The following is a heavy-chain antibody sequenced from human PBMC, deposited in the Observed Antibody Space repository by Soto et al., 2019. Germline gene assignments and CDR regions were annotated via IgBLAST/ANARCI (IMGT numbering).Heavy chain of an antibody. J-gene: IGHJ5*02. CDR2: ISPGSRYP. Sequence: PGGSLRLSCAGSGFTFGDSYMSWIRQAPGKGLEWLSYISPGSRYPAYADSVMGRFTISRGNAKRSLYLQMMSLTAEDTAIYYCVRGGGGGLFDPWGQGPMLTV. CDR3: VRGGGGGLFDP. D-gene: IGHD2-15*01. CDR1: GFTFGDSY. V-gene: IGHV3-11*06.